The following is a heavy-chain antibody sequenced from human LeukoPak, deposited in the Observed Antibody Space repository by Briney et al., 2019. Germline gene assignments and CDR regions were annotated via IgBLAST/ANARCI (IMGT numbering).Heavy chain of an antibody. D-gene: IGHD5-18*01. V-gene: IGHV3-7*01. CDR2: IRDDGSEK. CDR3: ARETPYSYGSSFDY. Sequence: GGSLRLSCAGSGFTFRAYWMSWVRQAPGKGLEWVANIRDDGSEKYYVDSMEGRFTISRDNAKNSLYLQVNSLRADDTAVYYCARETPYSYGSSFDYWGQGTLVTVSS. J-gene: IGHJ4*02. CDR1: GFTFRAYW.